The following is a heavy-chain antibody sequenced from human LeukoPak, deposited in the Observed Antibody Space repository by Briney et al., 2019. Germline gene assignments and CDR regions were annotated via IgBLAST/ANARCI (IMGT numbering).Heavy chain of an antibody. CDR3: ARGCYYDSSGLGDWFDP. CDR2: IYYSGST. CDR1: GGSISSYY. J-gene: IGHJ5*02. V-gene: IGHV4-59*01. Sequence: SETLSLTCTVSGGSISSYYWSWIRQPPGKGLEWIGYIYYSGSTNYNPSLKSRVTISVDTSKNQFSLKLSSVTAADTAVYYCARGCYYDSSGLGDWFDPWGQGTLVTVSS. D-gene: IGHD3-22*01.